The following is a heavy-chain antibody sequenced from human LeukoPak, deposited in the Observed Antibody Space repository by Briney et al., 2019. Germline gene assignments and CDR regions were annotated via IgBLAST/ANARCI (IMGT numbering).Heavy chain of an antibody. CDR1: GFTFSSYS. J-gene: IGHJ4*02. D-gene: IGHD2-21*02. Sequence: GGSLRLSCAASGFTFSSYSMNWVRQAPGKGLEWVSSISSSSSYIYYADSVKGRFTISRDNAKSSLYLQMNSLRAEDTAVYYCARGDEAYGESVYWGQGTLVTVSS. V-gene: IGHV3-21*01. CDR3: ARGDEAYGESVY. CDR2: ISSSSSYI.